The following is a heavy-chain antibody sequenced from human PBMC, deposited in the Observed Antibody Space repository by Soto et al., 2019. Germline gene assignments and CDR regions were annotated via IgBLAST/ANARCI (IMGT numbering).Heavy chain of an antibody. CDR2: IYYSGST. J-gene: IGHJ6*02. V-gene: IGHV4-59*01. CDR3: ARDRGRLIRYYYGTDV. D-gene: IGHD3-10*01. Sequence: SETLSLTCTVSGGSISSYYWSWIRQPPGKGLEWIGYIYYSGSTNYNPSLKSRVTISVDTSKNQFSLKLSSVTAADTAVYYCARDRGRLIRYYYGTDVWGQGTTLTVS. CDR1: GGSISSYY.